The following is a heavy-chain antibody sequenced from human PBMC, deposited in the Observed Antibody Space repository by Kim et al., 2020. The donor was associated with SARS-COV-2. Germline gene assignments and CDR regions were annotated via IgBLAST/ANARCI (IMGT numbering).Heavy chain of an antibody. CDR3: ARQKYYYDSSGYYFPDAFDI. D-gene: IGHD3-22*01. V-gene: IGHV4-39*01. J-gene: IGHJ3*02. CDR1: GGSISSSSYY. CDR2: IYYSGST. Sequence: SETLSLTCTVSGGSISSSSYYWGWIRQPPGKGLEWIGSIYYSGSTYYNPSLKSRVTISVDTSKNQFSLKLSSVTAADTAVYYCARQKYYYDSSGYYFPDAFDIWGQGTMVTVSS.